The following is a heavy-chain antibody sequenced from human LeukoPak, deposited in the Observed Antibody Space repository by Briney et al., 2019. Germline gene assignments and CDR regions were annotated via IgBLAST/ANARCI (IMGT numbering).Heavy chain of an antibody. Sequence: SETLSLTCAVYGGSFSGYYWSWIRQPPGKGLEWIGEVNHSGSTSYNPSLKSRVTVSVDTSKNQISLKLSSVTAADTAMYYCARGCPNPLDYYYLDYWGQGNLVTVSS. CDR3: ARGCPNPLDYYYLDY. CDR1: GGSFSGYY. V-gene: IGHV4-34*01. D-gene: IGHD4/OR15-4a*01. CDR2: VNHSGST. J-gene: IGHJ4*02.